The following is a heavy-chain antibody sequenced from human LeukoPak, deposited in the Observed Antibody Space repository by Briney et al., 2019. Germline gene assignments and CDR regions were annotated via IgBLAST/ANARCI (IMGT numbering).Heavy chain of an antibody. J-gene: IGHJ1*01. CDR1: GFTFGDYA. CDR2: IRSKAYGGTT. V-gene: IGHV3-49*04. Sequence: GGSLRLSCTASGFTFGDYAMGWVRQAPGKGLEWVGFIRSKAYGGTTEYAASVKGRFTISRDDSKSIAYLQMNSLKTEDTAVYYCTISSSWYSEYFQHWGQGTLVTVSS. D-gene: IGHD6-13*01. CDR3: TISSSWYSEYFQH.